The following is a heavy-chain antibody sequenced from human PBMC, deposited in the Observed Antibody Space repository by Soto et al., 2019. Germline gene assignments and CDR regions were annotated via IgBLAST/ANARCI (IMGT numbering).Heavy chain of an antibody. CDR1: GFSLSTFGEG. Sequence: QITLEESGPTLVKPTQTLTLTCTFSGFSLSTFGEGVAWIRQPPGKALEWLALIYWDDDKRYSPSLKSRLTIPKDTSKTPVFLTMTNMDPVDTATYYCAHRPSIAVVPGGIWIPDYHFDDWGQGTLVTVSS. V-gene: IGHV2-5*02. CDR2: IYWDDDK. D-gene: IGHD2-2*01. CDR3: AHRPSIAVVPGGIWIPDYHFDD. J-gene: IGHJ4*02.